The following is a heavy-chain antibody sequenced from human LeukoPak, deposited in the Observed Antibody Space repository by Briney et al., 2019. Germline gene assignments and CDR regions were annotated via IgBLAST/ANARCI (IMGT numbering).Heavy chain of an antibody. CDR2: IDWDDDK. Sequence: SGPTLVNPTQTLTLTCTFSGFSLSTSGMCVGWIRQPPGKALEWLARIDWDDDKYYSTSLKTRLIISKDTSNNQVVLAMTNVDPVDTATYYCARIVAAAGNGFGPWGQGTLVTVSS. J-gene: IGHJ5*02. CDR3: ARIVAAAGNGFGP. CDR1: GFSLSTSGMC. D-gene: IGHD6-13*01. V-gene: IGHV2-70*11.